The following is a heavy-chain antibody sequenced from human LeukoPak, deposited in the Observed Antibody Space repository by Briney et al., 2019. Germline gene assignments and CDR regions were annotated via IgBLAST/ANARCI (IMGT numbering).Heavy chain of an antibody. Sequence: GGSLRLSCAASGFTFSSYAMSWVRQAPGKGLEWVSAISGSGGSTYYADSVKGRFTISRDNSKNTLYLQMNSLRAEDTAVYYCARAHAIFGEYNWLDPWGQGTLVTVSS. V-gene: IGHV3-23*01. CDR3: ARAHAIFGEYNWLDP. CDR1: GFTFSSYA. D-gene: IGHD3-3*01. CDR2: ISGSGGST. J-gene: IGHJ5*02.